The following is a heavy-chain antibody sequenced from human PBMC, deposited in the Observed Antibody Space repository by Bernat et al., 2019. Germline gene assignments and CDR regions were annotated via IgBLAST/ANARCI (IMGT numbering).Heavy chain of an antibody. CDR2: INNSGST. CDR1: GGSFSGYY. J-gene: IGHJ4*02. Sequence: QVQLQQWGAGLLKPSETLSLTSAVYGGSFSGYYWTWIRQPPGKGLEWMGEINNSGSTNYNPSLKSRVTISVDTSKNQFSLKLNSVTAADTAVYYCARGGRGIAEGPAAKGPHFDYWGQGTLVTVSS. V-gene: IGHV4-34*01. D-gene: IGHD2-2*01. CDR3: ARGGRGIAEGPAAKGPHFDY.